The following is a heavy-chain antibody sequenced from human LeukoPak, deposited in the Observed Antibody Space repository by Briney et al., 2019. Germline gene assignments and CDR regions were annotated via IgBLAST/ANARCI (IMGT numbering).Heavy chain of an antibody. V-gene: IGHV1-3*01. Sequence: ASVKVSCKASGYTFISYAMHWVRQAPGQRLEWMGWINAGNGNTKYSQKFQGRVTITRDTSASTAYMELSSLRSEDTAVYYCARGRDSSGYYYPIDYWGQGTLVTVSS. CDR3: ARGRDSSGYYYPIDY. D-gene: IGHD3-22*01. CDR1: GYTFISYA. J-gene: IGHJ4*02. CDR2: INAGNGNT.